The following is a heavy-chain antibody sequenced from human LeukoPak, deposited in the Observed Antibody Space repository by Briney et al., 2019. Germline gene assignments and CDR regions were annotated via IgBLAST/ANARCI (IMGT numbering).Heavy chain of an antibody. CDR3: ARDPFSQYYYDSTGWFDP. D-gene: IGHD3-22*01. CDR1: GYTFTDYY. J-gene: IGHJ5*02. CDR2: INPNSGGT. V-gene: IGHV1-2*02. Sequence: ASVKVSCKASGYTFTDYYIHWVRQAPGQGLEWMGWINPNSGGTNYAQKFQGRVTMTRDTSISTAYMELSRLRSDDTAVYYCARDPFSQYYYDSTGWFDPWGQGTLVTVSS.